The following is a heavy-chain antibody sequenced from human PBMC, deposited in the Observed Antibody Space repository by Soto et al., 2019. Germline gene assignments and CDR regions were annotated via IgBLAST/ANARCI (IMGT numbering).Heavy chain of an antibody. CDR3: AKEGYCSSTSCYGMSPHFDY. Sequence: GGSLRLSCAASGFTFSSYGMHWVRPAPGKGLEWVAVISYDGSNKYYADSVKGRFTISRDNSKNTLYLQMNSLRAEDTAVYYCAKEGYCSSTSCYGMSPHFDYWGQGTLVTVSS. CDR2: ISYDGSNK. V-gene: IGHV3-30*18. D-gene: IGHD2-2*01. J-gene: IGHJ4*02. CDR1: GFTFSSYG.